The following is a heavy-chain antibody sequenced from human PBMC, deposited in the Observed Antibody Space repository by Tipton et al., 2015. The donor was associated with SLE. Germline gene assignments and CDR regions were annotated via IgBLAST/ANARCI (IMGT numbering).Heavy chain of an antibody. V-gene: IGHV3-11*05. J-gene: IGHJ4*02. Sequence: SLRLSCAASGFSFSDSYMSWIRQAPGKGLEWVSYITSSSRYTDYADSVKGRFTISRDNAKNSLYLQMNSLRAEDTAVYYCARDPTSRLSSGWSRAASDYFDYWGQGTLVTVSS. CDR3: ARDPTSRLSSGWSRAASDYFDY. CDR2: ITSSSRYT. CDR1: GFSFSDSY. D-gene: IGHD6-19*01.